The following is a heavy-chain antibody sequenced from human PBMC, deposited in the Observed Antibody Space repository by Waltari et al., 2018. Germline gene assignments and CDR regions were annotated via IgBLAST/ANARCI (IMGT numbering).Heavy chain of an antibody. Sequence: EVQLVESGGGLVQPGGSLRLSCAASGFTFSSYSMDWVRQAPGKGLEWLSYISRSGSTIYYADSLKGRFTISRDNAKNSLYLQMNSLRAEDTAVYYCARDHAGDILTASYYFDYWGQGTLDTVSS. V-gene: IGHV3-48*01. CDR1: GFTFSSYS. CDR2: ISRSGSTI. J-gene: IGHJ4*02. CDR3: ARDHAGDILTASYYFDY. D-gene: IGHD3-9*01.